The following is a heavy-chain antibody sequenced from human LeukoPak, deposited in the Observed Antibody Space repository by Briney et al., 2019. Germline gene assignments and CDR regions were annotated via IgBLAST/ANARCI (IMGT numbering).Heavy chain of an antibody. CDR2: IYHSGST. Sequence: SETLSLTCTVSGYSISSGYYWGWIRQPPGKGLEWIGSIYHSGSTYYNPSLKSRVTISVDTSKNQFSLKLSSVTAADTAVYYCARSSGGDTTFDYWRQGTLVTVSS. CDR1: GYSISSGYY. D-gene: IGHD4-17*01. CDR3: ARSSGGDTTFDY. V-gene: IGHV4-38-2*02. J-gene: IGHJ4*02.